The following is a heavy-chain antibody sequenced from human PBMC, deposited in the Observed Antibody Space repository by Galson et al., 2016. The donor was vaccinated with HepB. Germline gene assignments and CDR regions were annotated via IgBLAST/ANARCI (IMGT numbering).Heavy chain of an antibody. Sequence: SLRLSCAASGFTFSSYAMHWVRQAPGKGLERVAVISHDGSNKYLAGSVKGRFTISRDNPKNTLYLQMNSLRAEDTAVYYCARDHLEYSFSGSYYNAWGSPDYWGQGTLVTVSS. J-gene: IGHJ4*02. V-gene: IGHV3-30-3*01. CDR1: GFTFSSYA. CDR2: ISHDGSNK. D-gene: IGHD3-10*01. CDR3: ARDHLEYSFSGSYYNAWGSPDY.